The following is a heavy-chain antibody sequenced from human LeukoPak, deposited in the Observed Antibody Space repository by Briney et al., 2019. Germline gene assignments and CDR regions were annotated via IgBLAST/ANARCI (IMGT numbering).Heavy chain of an antibody. Sequence: SETLSLTCTVSGGSFNLYSWTWIRQPPGKGLEWIAEIGHGGSINFNPSLKSRVTVSLDTSKNQFSLSLSSGTAADTAVYYCASRETFDFYYMDVWGNGTTVTVSS. V-gene: IGHV4-34*01. CDR2: IGHGGSI. CDR3: ASRETFDFYYMDV. CDR1: GGSFNLYS. J-gene: IGHJ6*03. D-gene: IGHD1-26*01.